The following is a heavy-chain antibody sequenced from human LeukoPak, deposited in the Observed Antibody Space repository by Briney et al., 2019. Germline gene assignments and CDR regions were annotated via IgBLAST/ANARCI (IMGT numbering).Heavy chain of an antibody. J-gene: IGHJ4*02. CDR2: IYYSGST. V-gene: IGHV4-30-4*01. CDR1: GGSISSGDCY. CDR3: ARARYFDWLLDY. Sequence: SETLSLTCTVPGGSISSGDCYWSWIRQPPGKGLEWIGYIYYSGSTYYNPSLKSRVTISVDTSKNQFSLKLSSVTAADTAVYYCARARYFDWLLDYWGQGTLVTVSS. D-gene: IGHD3-9*01.